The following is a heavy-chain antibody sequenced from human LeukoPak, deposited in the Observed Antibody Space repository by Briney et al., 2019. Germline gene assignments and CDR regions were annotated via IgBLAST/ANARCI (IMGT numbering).Heavy chain of an antibody. J-gene: IGHJ6*03. CDR1: GFAFNNDA. CDR2: IVSDSTIE. D-gene: IGHD5-18*01. CDR3: ARQPYFYYYLDV. Sequence: GGSLRLSCAASGFAFNNDAMTLVRQPPGKGLEWVSTIVSDSTIEYYADSVKGRFTISSDNSKTMLFLHMNSLRAEDTDIYYCARQPYFYYYLDVWGKGTTVTVTS. V-gene: IGHV3-23*01.